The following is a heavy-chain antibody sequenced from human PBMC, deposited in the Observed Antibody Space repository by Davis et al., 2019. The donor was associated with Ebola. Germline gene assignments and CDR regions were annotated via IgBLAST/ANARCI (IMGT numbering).Heavy chain of an antibody. V-gene: IGHV3-11*01. J-gene: IGHJ4*02. CDR2: IGTSGSTI. CDR1: GFTFSDYY. D-gene: IGHD6-6*01. CDR3: ARGWTARHSINYLDF. Sequence: GESLKISCAASGFTFSDYYMSWIRQAPGKGLEWVSYIGTSGSTIYYADSVKGRFTISRDDAKNSVYLQMNSLRAEDTAVYYCARGWTARHSINYLDFWGQGALVIVSS.